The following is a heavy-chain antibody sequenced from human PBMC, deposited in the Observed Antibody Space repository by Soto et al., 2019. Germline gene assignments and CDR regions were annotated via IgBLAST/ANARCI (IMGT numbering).Heavy chain of an antibody. V-gene: IGHV4-59*01. CDR3: ASEGGYCSGGSCYSGGGFDY. CDR2: IYYSGST. J-gene: IGHJ4*02. CDR1: GGSISSYY. D-gene: IGHD2-15*01. Sequence: QVQLQESGPGLVKPSETLSLTCTVSGGSISSYYWSWIRQPPGKGLEWIGYIYYSGSTNYNPSLKSRVPISVDTSKNQFSLKLSSVTAADTAVYYCASEGGYCSGGSCYSGGGFDYWGQGTLVTVSS.